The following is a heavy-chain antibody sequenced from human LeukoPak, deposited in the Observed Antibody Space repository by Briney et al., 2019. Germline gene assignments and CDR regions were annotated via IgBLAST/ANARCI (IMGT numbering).Heavy chain of an antibody. D-gene: IGHD6-19*01. Sequence: GASVNLSCKSSGYTFTGCYMHWVRQAPGQGLEWMGWINPNSGCTRYAQKFQARVTMTRDTSIRTAYMELSSLRSYDTAGYYCARQYSSGWQNIDTFNIWGQGTMVTVSS. J-gene: IGHJ3*02. CDR1: GYTFTGCY. CDR2: INPNSGCT. V-gene: IGHV1-2*02. CDR3: ARQYSSGWQNIDTFNI.